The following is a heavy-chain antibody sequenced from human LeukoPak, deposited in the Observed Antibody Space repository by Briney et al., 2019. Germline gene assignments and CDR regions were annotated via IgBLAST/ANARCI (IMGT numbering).Heavy chain of an antibody. J-gene: IGHJ6*03. Sequence: GWSLRLSCAASRFTFSSYSMNWVRQAPGKGREWVSFISSSSSTIYYADSVKGRFKISRDNAKNSLYMQMNRLRAEDTAVYYCARDRVANYYYYYMDVWGKGTTVTVSS. D-gene: IGHD2-15*01. CDR3: ARDRVANYYYYYMDV. CDR1: RFTFSSYS. CDR2: ISSSSSTI. V-gene: IGHV3-48*04.